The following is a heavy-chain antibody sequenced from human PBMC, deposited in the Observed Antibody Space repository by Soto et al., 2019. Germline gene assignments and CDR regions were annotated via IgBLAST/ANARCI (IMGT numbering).Heavy chain of an antibody. J-gene: IGHJ4*02. CDR3: ARERIQLWSKGFDY. Sequence: QVQLQESGPGLVKPSQTLSLTCTVSGGSISSGDYYWSWIRQPPGKGLEWIGYIYYSGSTYYNPSRKRRVTIPVDTSKNQFSLKLSSVTAADTAVYYCARERIQLWSKGFDYWGQGTLVTVSS. CDR2: IYYSGST. D-gene: IGHD5-18*01. CDR1: GGSISSGDYY. V-gene: IGHV4-30-4*01.